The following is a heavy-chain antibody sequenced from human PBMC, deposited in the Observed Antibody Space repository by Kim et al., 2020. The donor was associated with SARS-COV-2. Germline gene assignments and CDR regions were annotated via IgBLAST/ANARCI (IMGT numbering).Heavy chain of an antibody. V-gene: IGHV4-59*01. Sequence: KGRVTISVDTSKNQFSLKLSSVTAADTAVYYCAMGGGAARGFYYYYGMDVWGQGTTVTVSS. D-gene: IGHD1-26*01. CDR3: AMGGGAARGFYYYYGMDV. J-gene: IGHJ6*02.